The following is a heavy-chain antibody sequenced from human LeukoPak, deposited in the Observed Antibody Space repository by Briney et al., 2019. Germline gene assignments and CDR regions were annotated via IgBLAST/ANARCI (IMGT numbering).Heavy chain of an antibody. CDR3: ARLGMREPPGNPFDY. CDR1: GYTFTGYY. CDR2: ISAYNGNT. D-gene: IGHD1-26*01. V-gene: IGHV1-18*04. Sequence: GASVKVSCKASGYTFTGYYMHWVRQAPGQGLEWMGWISAYNGNTNYAQKLQGRVTMTTDTSTSTAYMGLRSLRSDDTAVYYCARLGMREPPGNPFDYWGQGTLVTVSS. J-gene: IGHJ4*02.